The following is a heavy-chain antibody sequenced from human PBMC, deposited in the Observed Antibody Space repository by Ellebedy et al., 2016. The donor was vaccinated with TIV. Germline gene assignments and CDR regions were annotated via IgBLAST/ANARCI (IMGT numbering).Heavy chain of an antibody. V-gene: IGHV4-39*07. CDR2: IYYSGST. CDR3: AREAYYYGSGSYYRETDAFDI. D-gene: IGHD3-10*01. J-gene: IGHJ3*02. CDR1: GGSISSSSYY. Sequence: SETLSLXXTVSGGSISSSSYYWGWIRQPPGKGLEWIGSIYYSGSTYYNPSLKSRVTISVDTSKNQFSLKLSSVTAANTAVYYCAREAYYYGSGSYYRETDAFDIWGQGTMVTVSS.